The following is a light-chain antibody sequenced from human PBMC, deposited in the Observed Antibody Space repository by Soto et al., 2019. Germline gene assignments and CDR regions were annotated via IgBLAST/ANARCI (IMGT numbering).Light chain of an antibody. CDR2: EVS. V-gene: IGLV2-8*01. J-gene: IGLJ1*01. CDR3: NSYTSSSTYV. Sequence: QSALTQPPSAAGSPGQSVTISCTGTSSDVGGYNYVSWYQHHPGKAPKLMIYEVSERPSGVPDRFSGSKSGNTASLTVSGLQAEDEAHYYCNSYTSSSTYVFGTGTKVTVL. CDR1: SSDVGGYNY.